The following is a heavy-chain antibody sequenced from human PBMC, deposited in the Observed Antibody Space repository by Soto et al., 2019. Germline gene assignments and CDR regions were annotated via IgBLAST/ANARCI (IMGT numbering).Heavy chain of an antibody. CDR3: AGFFGSGFDY. D-gene: IGHD6-19*01. CDR2: ISTSGATR. CDR1: GFTFSTDS. Sequence: EVQLVESGGGLVQPGGSLRLSCVASGFTFSTDSMNWVRQAPGKGLEWVAHISTSGATRYYADSVKGRFTISRDNAKTSMYMQMDSMRNEDTAVYYRAGFFGSGFDYWGQGTLVTVSS. J-gene: IGHJ4*02. V-gene: IGHV3-48*02.